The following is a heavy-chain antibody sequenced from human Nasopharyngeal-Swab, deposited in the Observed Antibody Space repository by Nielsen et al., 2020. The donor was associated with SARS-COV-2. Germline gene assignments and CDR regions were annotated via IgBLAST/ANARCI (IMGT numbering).Heavy chain of an antibody. V-gene: IGHV4-59*01. CDR2: IYYSGST. D-gene: IGHD6-6*01. J-gene: IGHJ3*02. CDR1: GGSISSYY. Sequence: SETLSLTCTVSGGSISSYYWSWIRQPPGKGLEWIGYIYYSGSTNYNPYLKSRVTISVDTSKNQFSLKLSSVTAADTAVYYCASVYSSSDSAFDIWGQGTMVTVSS. CDR3: ASVYSSSDSAFDI.